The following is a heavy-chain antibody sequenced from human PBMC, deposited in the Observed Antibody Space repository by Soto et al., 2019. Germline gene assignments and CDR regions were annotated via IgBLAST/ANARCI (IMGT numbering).Heavy chain of an antibody. J-gene: IGHJ4*02. CDR2: ISGSGGST. CDR3: AKDGVYSPAGDY. V-gene: IGHV3-23*01. CDR1: GFTFSSYT. Sequence: PGGSLRLSCAASGFTFSSYTMSWVRQAPGKGLEWVSAISGSGGSTYYADSVKGRFTISRDNSKNTLYLQMNSLRAEDTAVYYCAKDGVYSPAGDYWGQGTLVTVSS. D-gene: IGHD6-6*01.